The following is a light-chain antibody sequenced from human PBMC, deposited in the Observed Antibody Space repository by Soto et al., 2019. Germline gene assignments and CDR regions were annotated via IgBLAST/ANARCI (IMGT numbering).Light chain of an antibody. J-gene: IGLJ1*01. V-gene: IGLV1-40*01. CDR1: SSNIGAGYD. CDR2: GNS. Sequence: QSVLAQPPSVSGAPGQRVTISCTGSSSNIGAGYDVNWYQQLPGAAPKFLIYGNSNRPSGVPERFSGSKSGNTASLTVSGLQADDEAHYYCSSYAGSNNFVFGTGTKVTVL. CDR3: SSYAGSNNFV.